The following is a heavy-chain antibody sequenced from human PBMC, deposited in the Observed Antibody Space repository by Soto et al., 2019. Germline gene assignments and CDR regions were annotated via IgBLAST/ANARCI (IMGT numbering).Heavy chain of an antibody. J-gene: IGHJ5*02. Sequence: EVQLVESGGALVQPGGSLRLSCAASTFTFNTYWMHWVSQAPGKGIVWVSRINSDGTKTTYADSVKGRFTIPRDNAKNTVYLQMNRLRAEDTAMYYCATVATNSYNWVDPWGQGTLVTVSS. CDR3: ATVATNSYNWVDP. CDR1: TFTFNTYW. D-gene: IGHD5-12*01. V-gene: IGHV3-74*03. CDR2: INSDGTKT.